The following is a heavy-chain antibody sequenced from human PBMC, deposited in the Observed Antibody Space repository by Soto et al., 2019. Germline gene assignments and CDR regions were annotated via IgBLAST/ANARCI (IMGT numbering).Heavy chain of an antibody. V-gene: IGHV3-23*01. CDR3: VKYTVTEDLGES. J-gene: IGHJ5*02. Sequence: VQLLESGGDVVRPGGSLRLSCAASGFTFSSYAMSWVRQAPGKGLEWVAGVSRAGTYTFYADPVRGRFSISRDNSRDTVDLYMNALRGDDTAVYFCVKYTVTEDLGESWGQGTLVSVSS. CDR1: GFTFSSYA. D-gene: IGHD3-16*01. CDR2: VSRAGTYT.